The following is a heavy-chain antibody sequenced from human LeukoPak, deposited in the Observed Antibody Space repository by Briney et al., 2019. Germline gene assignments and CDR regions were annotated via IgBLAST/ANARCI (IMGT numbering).Heavy chain of an antibody. J-gene: IGHJ6*03. CDR1: GFTFSSYA. CDR3: ASWGNYYYMDV. Sequence: GGSLRLSCAASGFTFSSYAMTWVRQAPGKGLEWVSAISGSGGSTFYADSVKGRFTISRDNAKNSLYLQMNSLRAEDTAVYYCASWGNYYYMDVWGKGTTVTVSS. D-gene: IGHD3-16*01. V-gene: IGHV3-23*01. CDR2: ISGSGGST.